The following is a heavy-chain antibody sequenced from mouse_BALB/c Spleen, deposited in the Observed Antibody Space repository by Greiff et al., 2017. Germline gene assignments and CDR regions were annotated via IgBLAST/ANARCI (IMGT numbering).Heavy chain of an antibody. CDR2: IWSGGST. Sequence: VQGVESGPGLVQPSQSLSITCTVSGFSLTSYGVHWVRQSPGKGLEWLGVIWSGGSTDYNAAFISRLSISKDNSKSQVFFKMNSLQADDTAIYYCAATGFAYWGQGTLVTVSA. V-gene: IGHV2-4-1*01. CDR3: AATGFAY. D-gene: IGHD4-1*02. J-gene: IGHJ3*01. CDR1: GFSLTSYG.